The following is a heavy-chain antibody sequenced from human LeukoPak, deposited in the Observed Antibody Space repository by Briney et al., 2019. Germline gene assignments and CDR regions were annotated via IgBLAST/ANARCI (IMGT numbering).Heavy chain of an antibody. CDR3: ARDRAID. D-gene: IGHD5-24*01. J-gene: IGHJ4*02. V-gene: IGHV3-33*01. CDR2: IWYDGSNK. Sequence: PGGSLRLSCATSGFTFTSYGMHWVRQAPGKGLEWVAVIWYDGSNKYYADSVKGRFTISRDDSKNTLYLQMNSLRAEDTAVYHCARDRAIDWGQGTLVTVSS. CDR1: GFTFTSYG.